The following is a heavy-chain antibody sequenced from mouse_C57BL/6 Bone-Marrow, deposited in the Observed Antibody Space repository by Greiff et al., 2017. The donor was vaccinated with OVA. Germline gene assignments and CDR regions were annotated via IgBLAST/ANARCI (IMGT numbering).Heavy chain of an antibody. CDR1: GFNIKDDY. D-gene: IGHD4-1*01. CDR3: TTPNWDYFDY. CDR2: IDPENGDT. J-gene: IGHJ2*01. Sequence: EVQLQQSGAELVRPGASVKLSCTASGFNIKDDYMHWVKQRPEQGLEWIGWIDPENGDTEYASKFQGKATITADTPSNTAYLQLSSLTSEDTAVYYCTTPNWDYFDYWGQGTTLTVSS. V-gene: IGHV14-4*01.